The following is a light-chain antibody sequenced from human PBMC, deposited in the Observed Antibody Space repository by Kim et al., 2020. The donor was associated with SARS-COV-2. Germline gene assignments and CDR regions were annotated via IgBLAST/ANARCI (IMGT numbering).Light chain of an antibody. CDR3: QQYNSYSLLT. J-gene: IGKJ4*01. CDR2: DAS. V-gene: IGKV1-5*01. CDR1: QSISSW. Sequence: SVGDRVTIPCRASQSISSWLAWYQQKPGKAQKLLIYDASSLESGVPSRFSGSGSGTEFTLTISSLQPDDFATYYCQQYNSYSLLTFVGGTKMDIK.